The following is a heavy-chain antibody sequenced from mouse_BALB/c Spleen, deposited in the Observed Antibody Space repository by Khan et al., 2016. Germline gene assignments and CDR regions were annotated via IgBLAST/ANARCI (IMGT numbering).Heavy chain of an antibody. Sequence: EVQLQESGPSLVKPSQTLSLTCSVTGDSLTSGYWNWIRKFPGNDLEYMGYISYSGSTYYDPSLKSRIAITRDTSTNQYYLQLISVTTEDTATYYLAGYDGYYFDYWGQGTTLTVSS. CDR1: GDSLTSGY. V-gene: IGHV3-8*02. J-gene: IGHJ2*01. D-gene: IGHD1-1*01. CDR3: AGYDGYYFDY. CDR2: ISYSGST.